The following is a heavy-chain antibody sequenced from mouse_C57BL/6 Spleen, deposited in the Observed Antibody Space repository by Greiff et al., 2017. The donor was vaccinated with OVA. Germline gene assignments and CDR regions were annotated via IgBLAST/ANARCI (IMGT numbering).Heavy chain of an antibody. D-gene: IGHD1-1*01. V-gene: IGHV8-8*01. CDR2: IWCDDDK. J-gene: IGHJ2*01. CDR3: ARISTTVVDY. Sequence: QVTLKVSGPGILQPSQSLSLSCSFSGFSLSTFGMGLGWIRQPSGKGLGWLAHIWCDDDKYYNPALKSRLTISKDTSKSQVFLKIANVDTADTATYYCARISTTVVDYWGQGTTLTVSS. CDR1: GFSLSTFGMG.